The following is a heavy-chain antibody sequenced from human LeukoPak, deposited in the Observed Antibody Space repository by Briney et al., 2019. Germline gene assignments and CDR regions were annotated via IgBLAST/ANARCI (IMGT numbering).Heavy chain of an antibody. CDR1: GFTFSSYA. CDR2: ISGSGGNT. CDR3: ARASSSGWVGTYYYYGMDV. J-gene: IGHJ6*02. D-gene: IGHD6-19*01. Sequence: GGSLRLSCAASGFTFSSYAMSWVRQAPGKGLEWVSAISGSGGNTYYADSAKGRFTISRDNSKNTLYLQMNSLRAEDTAVYYCARASSSGWVGTYYYYGMDVWGQGTTVTVSS. V-gene: IGHV3-23*01.